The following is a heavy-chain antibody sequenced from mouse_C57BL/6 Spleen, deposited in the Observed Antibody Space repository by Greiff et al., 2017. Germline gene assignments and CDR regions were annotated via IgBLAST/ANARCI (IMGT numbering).Heavy chain of an antibody. CDR1: GYTFTSYW. D-gene: IGHD2-1*01. CDR3: ANGNYAMDY. CDR2: IDPSDSET. V-gene: IGHV1-52*01. Sequence: QVQLQQPGAELVKPGASVKLSCKASGYTFTSYWMHWVKQRPIQGLEWIGNIDPSDSETHYNQKFKDKATLTVDKSSSTAYMQLSSLTSEDSAVYYCANGNYAMDYWGQGTSVTVSS. J-gene: IGHJ4*01.